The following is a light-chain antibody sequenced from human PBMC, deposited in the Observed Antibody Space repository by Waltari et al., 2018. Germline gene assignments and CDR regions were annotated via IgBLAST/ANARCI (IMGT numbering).Light chain of an antibody. CDR2: GAS. Sequence: LSPGERATLSCRASQSVSSTYLAWYQQKPGQAPRLLLYGASSRATDIPDRFSGSGSGTDFTLTISRLEPEDFAVYYCQQYGRPPGTFGQGTNVEIK. CDR1: QSVSSTY. CDR3: QQYGRPPGT. V-gene: IGKV3-20*01. J-gene: IGKJ1*01.